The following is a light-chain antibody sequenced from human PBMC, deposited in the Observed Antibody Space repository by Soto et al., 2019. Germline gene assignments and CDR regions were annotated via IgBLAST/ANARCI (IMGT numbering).Light chain of an antibody. J-gene: IGKJ1*01. Sequence: DIQMTQSPSTLSGSVGDRVTITCRASQTISSWLAWYQQKPGKAPKLLIYKASTLKSGVPSRFSGSGSGTEFTLTISSLQPDDFATYYCQQYNSHWTFGQGTRVDIK. CDR1: QTISSW. CDR3: QQYNSHWT. V-gene: IGKV1-5*03. CDR2: KAS.